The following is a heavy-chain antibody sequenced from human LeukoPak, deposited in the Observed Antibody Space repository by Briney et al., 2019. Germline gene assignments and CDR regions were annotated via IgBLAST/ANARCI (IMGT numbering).Heavy chain of an antibody. D-gene: IGHD3-10*01. Sequence: SETPSLTCAVYGGSFRGYYWSWIRQPPGKGLEWIGEINHSGSTNYNPSLKSRVTISVDTSKNQFSLKLSSVTAADTAVYYCARRGPYYYYYMDVWGKGTTVTVSS. CDR3: ARRGPYYYYYMDV. CDR2: INHSGST. V-gene: IGHV4-34*01. J-gene: IGHJ6*03. CDR1: GGSFRGYY.